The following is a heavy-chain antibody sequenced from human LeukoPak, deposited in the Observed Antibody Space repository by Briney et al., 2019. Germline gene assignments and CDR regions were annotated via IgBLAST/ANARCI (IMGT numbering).Heavy chain of an antibody. J-gene: IGHJ2*01. Sequence: GESLKISCKGSGYSFSSYWIAWVRQMPGKGLDWMGFIYPGDSETTYNPSFQGRITISADKSIGTAYLQLSILKASDTAIYFCARRAGTSGWLLRYFDFWGRGTPVTVSS. CDR1: GYSFSSYW. CDR3: ARRAGTSGWLLRYFDF. V-gene: IGHV5-51*01. D-gene: IGHD6-19*01. CDR2: IYPGDSET.